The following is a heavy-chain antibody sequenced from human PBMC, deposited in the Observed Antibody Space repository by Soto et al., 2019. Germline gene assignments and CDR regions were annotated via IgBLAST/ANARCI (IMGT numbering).Heavy chain of an antibody. CDR1: GFTFSGYA. J-gene: IGHJ4*02. Sequence: PXGSLGLTCAASGFTFSGYAMSGVRQAPGKGLEWVSAISGSGGSTYYADSVKGRFTISRDNSKNTLYLQMKSLRAEDTAVYYCAKALIRSIVATLGPLDYWGQGTPVTVSS. D-gene: IGHD5-12*01. CDR2: ISGSGGST. V-gene: IGHV3-23*01. CDR3: AKALIRSIVATLGPLDY.